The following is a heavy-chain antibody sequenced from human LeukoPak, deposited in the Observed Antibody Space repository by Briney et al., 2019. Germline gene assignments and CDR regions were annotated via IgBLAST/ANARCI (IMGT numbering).Heavy chain of an antibody. Sequence: RASETLSLTCTVSGGSISSSSYYWGWIRQPPGKGLEWIGSIYYSGSTYYNPSLKSRVTISVDTSKNQFSLKLSSVTAADTAVYYCARHLSGRVYSGYDYLKYYFDYWGQGTLATVSS. D-gene: IGHD5-12*01. J-gene: IGHJ4*02. CDR3: ARHLSGRVYSGYDYLKYYFDY. CDR2: IYYSGST. CDR1: GGSISSSSYY. V-gene: IGHV4-39*01.